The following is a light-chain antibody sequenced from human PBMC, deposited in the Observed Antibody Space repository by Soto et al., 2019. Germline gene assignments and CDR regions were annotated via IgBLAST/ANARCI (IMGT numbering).Light chain of an antibody. Sequence: DIQLTQSPSTLSASVGDRVTITCRASQSVTDWLAWYQQKPGKAPKLLIYDASSLQSGFPSRFSGSGSGTEFPLTISSLQPDDFATYYCQQYYRSCTFGQRTKVQI. CDR3: QQYYRSCT. J-gene: IGKJ2*02. CDR2: DAS. CDR1: QSVTDW. V-gene: IGKV1-5*01.